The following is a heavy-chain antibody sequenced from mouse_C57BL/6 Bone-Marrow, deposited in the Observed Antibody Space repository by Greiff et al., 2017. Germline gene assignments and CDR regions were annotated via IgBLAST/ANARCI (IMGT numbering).Heavy chain of an antibody. CDR1: GYTFTSYW. V-gene: IGHV1-64*01. J-gene: IGHJ2*01. CDR2: IHPNSGST. Sequence: QVQLQQPGAELVKPGASVKLSCKASGYTFTSYWMHWVKQRPGQGLEWIGMIHPNSGSTNYNEKFKSKATLTEDKSSSTAYMQLSSLTSEDSAVYYCARTPHYYGSSYVASCDYWGQGTTLTVSS. CDR3: ARTPHYYGSSYVASCDY. D-gene: IGHD1-1*01.